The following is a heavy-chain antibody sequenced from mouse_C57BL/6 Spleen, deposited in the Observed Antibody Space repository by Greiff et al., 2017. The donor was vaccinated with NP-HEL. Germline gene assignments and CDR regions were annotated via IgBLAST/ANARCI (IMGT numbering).Heavy chain of an antibody. D-gene: IGHD1-1*01. CDR3: ARYIYYYGSSLFDD. J-gene: IGHJ2*01. CDR2: IINKANGYTT. CDR1: GFTFTDYY. V-gene: IGHV7-3*01. Sequence: EVQGVESGGGLVQPGGSLSLSCAASGFTFTDYYMSWVRQPPGKALEWLGFIINKANGYTTEYSASVKVRFTISRDNSQSNLYLQMNALRTDDSATYYCARYIYYYGSSLFDDWGQGTTLTVSS.